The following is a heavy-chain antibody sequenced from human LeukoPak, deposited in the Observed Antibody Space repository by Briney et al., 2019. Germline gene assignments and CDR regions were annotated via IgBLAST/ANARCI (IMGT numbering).Heavy chain of an antibody. Sequence: SVKVSCKASGGTFISYAISWVRQAPGQGLEWMGGIIPIFGTANYAQKFQGRVTITADESTSTAYMELSSLRSEDTAVYYCARSLPTYDSSGYYSSDFDYWGQGTLVTVSS. CDR1: GGTFISYA. J-gene: IGHJ4*02. CDR3: ARSLPTYDSSGYYSSDFDY. CDR2: IIPIFGTA. D-gene: IGHD3-22*01. V-gene: IGHV1-69*13.